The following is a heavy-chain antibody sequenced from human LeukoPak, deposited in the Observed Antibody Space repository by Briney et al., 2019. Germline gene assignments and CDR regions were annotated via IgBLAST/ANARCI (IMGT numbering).Heavy chain of an antibody. D-gene: IGHD6-19*01. CDR2: IYHRGNS. J-gene: IGHJ4*02. CDR1: GYSISTGYY. V-gene: IGHV4-38-2*02. CDR3: ARESSSGRRY. Sequence: PSETLPLTCTVSGYSISTGYYWGWIRQSPGKGLEWIGSIYHRGNSYYNPSLKSRVTISVDTSKNQFSLKLSSVTAADTAVYYCARESSSGRRYWGQGTLVTVSS.